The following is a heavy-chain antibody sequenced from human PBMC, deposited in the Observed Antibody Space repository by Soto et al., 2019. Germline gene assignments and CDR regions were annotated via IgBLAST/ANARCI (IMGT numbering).Heavy chain of an antibody. CDR1: GYTFTGYY. V-gene: IGHV1-2*04. D-gene: IGHD6-13*01. CDR2: INPNSGGT. CDR3: ARDLKNGIAANNYYYYGMDV. J-gene: IGHJ6*02. Sequence: GASVKVSCKASGYTFTGYYMHWVRQAPGQGLEWMGWINPNSGGTNYAQKFQGWVTMTRDTSISTAYMELSRLRSDDTAMYYRARDLKNGIAANNYYYYGMDVWGQGTTVTVSS.